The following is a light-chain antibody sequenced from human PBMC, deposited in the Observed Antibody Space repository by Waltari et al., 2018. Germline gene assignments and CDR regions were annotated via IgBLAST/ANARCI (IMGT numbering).Light chain of an antibody. J-gene: IGKJ2*01. Sequence: DIVMTQSPLSLPVTPGEPASLSCKSSQSLQHWNGNTFLNWYLQKPGQSPRLLIYLVSIRASGVPDRFSGSGSGTDFTLKISRVEAEDVGIYYCMQTLQSLNTFGQGTTLEIK. CDR3: MQTLQSLNT. CDR2: LVS. V-gene: IGKV2-28*01. CDR1: QSLQHWNGNTF.